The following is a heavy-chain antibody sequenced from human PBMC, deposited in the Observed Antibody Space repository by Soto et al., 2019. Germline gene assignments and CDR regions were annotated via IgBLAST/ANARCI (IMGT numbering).Heavy chain of an antibody. J-gene: IGHJ2*01. V-gene: IGHV2-5*02. CDR1: GLSLSTSGVG. CDR2: TYWDDDK. Sequence: QITLKESGPTLVKPTQTLTLTCTFSGLSLSTSGVGVSWIRQPPGKALEWLALTYWDDDKRYSPSLKSRLTFTKDTSKNQVVLTMTNMAPVDTATHHSPLTSTPTTLGKWHFYLWGRGTLVTVSS. D-gene: IGHD2-15*01. CDR3: PLTSTPTTLGKWHFYL.